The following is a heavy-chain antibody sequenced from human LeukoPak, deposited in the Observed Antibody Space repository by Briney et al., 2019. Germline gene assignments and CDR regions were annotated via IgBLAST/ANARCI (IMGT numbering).Heavy chain of an antibody. J-gene: IGHJ4*02. CDR2: ITSSSSYI. V-gene: IGHV3-21*01. Sequence: GGSLRLSCAASGFTFSSYWMSWVRQAPGKGLEWVSSITSSSSYIYYADSVKGRFTISRDNAKNSLYLQMNSLRDEDTAVYYCARTAPGFYYDSSGYYDYWGQGTLVTVSS. CDR1: GFTFSSYW. CDR3: ARTAPGFYYDSSGYYDY. D-gene: IGHD3-22*01.